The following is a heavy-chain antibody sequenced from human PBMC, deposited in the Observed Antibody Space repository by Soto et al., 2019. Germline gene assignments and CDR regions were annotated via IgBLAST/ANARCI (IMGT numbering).Heavy chain of an antibody. CDR3: ARHLRPGYSKKYGMDV. D-gene: IGHD6-13*01. J-gene: IGHJ6*02. Sequence: GESLKISCQGSGYSFTSYWIGWVRQTPGKGLEWMGMLYPGDSHTRYSPSFQGQVTISADKSSITAYLQWSSLKGSGTAMYYCARHLRPGYSKKYGMDVGGQGTIVTVSS. V-gene: IGHV5-51*01. CDR1: GYSFTSYW. CDR2: LYPGDSHT.